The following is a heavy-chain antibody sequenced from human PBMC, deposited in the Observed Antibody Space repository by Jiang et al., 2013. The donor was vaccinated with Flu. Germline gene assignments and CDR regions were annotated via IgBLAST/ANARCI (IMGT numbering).Heavy chain of an antibody. Sequence: SGAEVKKPGASVKVSCKASGYTFTSYNISWVRQAPGQGLEWMGWISADNGNTNYAQKLQGRVTMTTDTSARTAYMELRSLRSDDTAVYYCARVTADFWSGYYATYWYFDLWGRGTLVTVSS. D-gene: IGHD3-3*01. V-gene: IGHV1-18*01. J-gene: IGHJ2*01. CDR2: ISADNGNT. CDR3: ARVTADFWSGYYATYWYFDL. CDR1: GYTFTSYN.